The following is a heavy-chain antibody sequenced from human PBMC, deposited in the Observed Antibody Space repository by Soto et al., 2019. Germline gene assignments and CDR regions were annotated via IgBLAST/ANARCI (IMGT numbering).Heavy chain of an antibody. CDR3: ARDGRGLGKLSLFEY. V-gene: IGHV3-23*03. Sequence: PGGSLRLSCAASGLTFSSFAMSWVRQAPGKGLEWVAFIYNGESTHYADSVKGRFTISSDRSKNTLYLQMNSLRIEDTAVYYCARDGRGLGKLSLFEYWGQGTLVTVSS. J-gene: IGHJ4*02. D-gene: IGHD3-16*01. CDR1: GLTFSSFA. CDR2: IYNGEST.